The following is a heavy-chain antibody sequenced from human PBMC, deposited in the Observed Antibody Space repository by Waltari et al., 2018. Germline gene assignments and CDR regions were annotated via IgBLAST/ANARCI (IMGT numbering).Heavy chain of an antibody. V-gene: IGHV3-23*01. CDR3: ATDYGDFKWYFDL. CDR2: IIGSWDST. Sequence: ELQLLASGGGLVQPGGSLRLSCAASAFTFSSPSMICVGPAPGKALEWGSGIIGSWDSTYYADSVKGRFTITRDNSKTTLYLQMNSLRAEDTAVYYCATDYGDFKWYFDLWGRGTLVTVSS. CDR1: AFTFSSPS. J-gene: IGHJ2*01. D-gene: IGHD4-17*01.